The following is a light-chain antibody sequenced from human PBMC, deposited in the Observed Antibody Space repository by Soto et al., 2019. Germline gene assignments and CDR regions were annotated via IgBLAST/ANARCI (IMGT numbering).Light chain of an antibody. CDR1: QTINSN. J-gene: IGKJ2*01. V-gene: IGKV3-15*01. Sequence: EIVMTQSPATLSESPGERATVSCRASQTINSNLAWYQQKPGQAPRLLIHGASTRATGVPARFSGSGSGTEFTLTISSLQSEDFAVYYCQQYHNWPPQYTFGQGTKLQI. CDR3: QQYHNWPPQYT. CDR2: GAS.